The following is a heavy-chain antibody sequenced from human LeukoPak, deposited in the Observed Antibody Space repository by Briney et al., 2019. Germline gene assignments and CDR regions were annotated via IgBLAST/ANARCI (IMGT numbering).Heavy chain of an antibody. V-gene: IGHV4-34*01. CDR3: ARGEAVVSDY. Sequence: SETLSLTCAVYGGSFSGYYWSWIRQPPGKGLEWIGEINHSGSTNYNPSLKSRVTISVDTSKNQFSLKLSSVTAVDTAVYYCARGEAVVSDYWGQGTLVTVSS. CDR2: INHSGST. J-gene: IGHJ4*02. D-gene: IGHD2-2*01. CDR1: GGSFSGYY.